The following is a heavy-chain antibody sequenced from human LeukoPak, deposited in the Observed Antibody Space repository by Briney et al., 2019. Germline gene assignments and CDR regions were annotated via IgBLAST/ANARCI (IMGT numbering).Heavy chain of an antibody. CDR3: ARSPWFTEFSPNWFDP. D-gene: IGHD3-10*01. CDR2: IYPGDSDT. J-gene: IGHJ5*02. V-gene: IGHV5-51*01. CDR1: GYTFTTYW. Sequence: GESLKISCKGSGYTFTTYWIGWVRQMPGKGLEWMGIIYPGDSDTRYSPSFQGQVTISADKSISTAYLQWSSLKAPDTAIYYCARSPWFTEFSPNWFDPWGQGTLVTVSS.